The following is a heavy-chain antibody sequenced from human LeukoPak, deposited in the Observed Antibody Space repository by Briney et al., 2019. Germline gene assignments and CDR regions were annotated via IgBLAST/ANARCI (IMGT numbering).Heavy chain of an antibody. Sequence: PSETLSLTCTVSGGSISSGDYYWGWLRQPPGKGLEWIGYIYYSGSTYYNPSLKSRVTISVDTSKNQFSLKLSSVTAADTAVYYCARDLGGGSCYFDYWGQGTLVTVSS. CDR2: IYYSGST. CDR1: GGSISSGDYY. CDR3: ARDLGGGSCYFDY. J-gene: IGHJ4*02. V-gene: IGHV4-30-4*01. D-gene: IGHD2-15*01.